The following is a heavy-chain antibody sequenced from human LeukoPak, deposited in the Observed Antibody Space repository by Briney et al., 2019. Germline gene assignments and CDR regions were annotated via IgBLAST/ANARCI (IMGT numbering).Heavy chain of an antibody. J-gene: IGHJ6*04. D-gene: IGHD3-10*02. V-gene: IGHV3-23*01. CDR2: ISHSGGTT. CDR1: GFTFSNYA. CDR3: AELGITMIGGV. Sequence: GGSLRLSCAASGFTFSNYAMSWVRQAPGKGLEWVSAISHSGGTTYYADSVKGRFTISRDNAKNSLYLQMNSLRAEDTAVYYCAELGITMIGGVWGKGTTVTISS.